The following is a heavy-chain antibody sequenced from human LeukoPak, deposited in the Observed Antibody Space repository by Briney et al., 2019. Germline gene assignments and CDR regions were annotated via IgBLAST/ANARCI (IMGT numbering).Heavy chain of an antibody. J-gene: IGHJ4*02. CDR3: ARVTGYMIEDYFDY. V-gene: IGHV4-34*01. Sequence: SETLSLTCAVYGGSFSGYYWSWIRQPPGKGLEWIGEINHSGSTNYNPSLKSRVTISVVTSKNQFSLKLSSVTAEDTAVYYCARVTGYMIEDYFDYWGQGTLVTVSS. CDR1: GGSFSGYY. D-gene: IGHD3-22*01. CDR2: INHSGST.